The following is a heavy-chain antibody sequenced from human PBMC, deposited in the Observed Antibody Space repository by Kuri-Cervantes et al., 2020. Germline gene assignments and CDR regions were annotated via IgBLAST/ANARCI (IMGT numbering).Heavy chain of an antibody. CDR1: GYTFTGYY. CDR2: INPNSGGT. J-gene: IGHJ6*02. CDR3: AGGSPVTYGMDV. V-gene: IGHV1-2*04. Sequence: ASVKVSCKASGYTFTGYYMHWVRQAPGQGLEWMGWINPNSGGTNYAQKFQGWVTMTRDTSISTAYMELSRLRSDDTAVYYCAGGSPVTYGMDVWGQGTTVTVSS. D-gene: IGHD4-17*01.